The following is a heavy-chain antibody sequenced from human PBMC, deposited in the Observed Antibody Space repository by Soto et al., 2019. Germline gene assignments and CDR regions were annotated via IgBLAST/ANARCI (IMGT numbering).Heavy chain of an antibody. Sequence: ASVKVSCKASGYTFTSYDINWVRQATGQGLEWMGWMNPNSGNTGYAQKFQGRVTMTRNTSISTAYMELSSLKSEDTAVYYCARELSSSWRFDYWGQGTLVTVSS. CDR3: ARELSSSWRFDY. V-gene: IGHV1-8*01. J-gene: IGHJ4*02. D-gene: IGHD6-13*01. CDR2: MNPNSGNT. CDR1: GYTFTSYD.